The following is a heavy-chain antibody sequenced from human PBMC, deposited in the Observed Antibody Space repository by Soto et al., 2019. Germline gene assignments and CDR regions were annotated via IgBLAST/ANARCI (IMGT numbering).Heavy chain of an antibody. CDR2: INGRGNYI. J-gene: IGHJ4*02. D-gene: IGHD1-26*01. V-gene: IGHV3-21*01. CDR3: VREDGKVGTNSAFDY. Sequence: GGSLRLSCASSGFTFSTYTMNWVRQAPGKGLEWVSPINGRGNYIYYAESVKGRFTISRDNAKNSLYLQMDRLRAEDTALCYCVREDGKVGTNSAFDYWGLGALVTVSS. CDR1: GFTFSTYT.